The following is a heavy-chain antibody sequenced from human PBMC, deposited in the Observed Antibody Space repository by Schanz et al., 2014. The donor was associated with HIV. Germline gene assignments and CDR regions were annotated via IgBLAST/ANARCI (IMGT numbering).Heavy chain of an antibody. Sequence: EVQVLESGGDLVQPGGSLRLSCAASGFTVSSSHMSWVRQAPGKGLEWVSIIHSGGSTYYADSVKGRFTISRDSSKNTLFLQMNSLRAEDTAVYYCARGLGYWGQGTLVTVSS. CDR3: ARGLGY. CDR2: IHSGGST. V-gene: IGHV3-53*01. J-gene: IGHJ4*02. CDR1: GFTVSSSH.